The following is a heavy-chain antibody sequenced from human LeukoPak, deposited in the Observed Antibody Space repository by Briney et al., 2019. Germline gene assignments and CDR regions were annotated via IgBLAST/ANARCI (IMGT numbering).Heavy chain of an antibody. CDR3: AKIGGSSWYWWFDP. V-gene: IGHV3-23*01. D-gene: IGHD6-13*01. J-gene: IGHJ5*02. CDR1: QFNFKKFG. CDR2: INGVGT. Sequence: GGSLRLSCATSQFNFKKFGMTWVRQAPGRGLEWVSSINGVGTQYADSVQGRFAISRDNSKNTLYLEMNSLRAEDTAVYYCAKIGGSSWYWWFDPWGQGTLVTVSS.